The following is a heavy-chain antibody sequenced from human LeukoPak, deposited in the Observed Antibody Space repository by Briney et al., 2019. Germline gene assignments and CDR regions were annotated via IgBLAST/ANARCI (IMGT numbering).Heavy chain of an antibody. CDR2: INHSGST. Sequence: SETLSLTCAVYGGSFSGYYWSWIRQPPGKGLEWIGEINHSGSTNYNPSLKSRVTISVDTSKNQFSLKLSSVTAADTAVYYCVSSWAFHYYYYYGMDVWGQGTTVTVSS. V-gene: IGHV4-34*01. CDR1: GGSFSGYY. CDR3: VSSWAFHYYYYYGMDV. J-gene: IGHJ6*02.